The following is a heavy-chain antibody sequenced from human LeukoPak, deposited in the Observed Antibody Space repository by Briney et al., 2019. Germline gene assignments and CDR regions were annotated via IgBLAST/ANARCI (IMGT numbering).Heavy chain of an antibody. CDR1: GFTFSSYG. D-gene: IGHD6-13*01. Sequence: GGSLRLSCAAYGFTFSSYGMHLVRQAPGKGLEWVAVISYDGSNKYYADSVKGRFTISRDNSKNTLYLQMNSLRAEDTAVYYCAKDVAAAGNFQHWGQGTLVTVSS. V-gene: IGHV3-30*18. CDR2: ISYDGSNK. J-gene: IGHJ1*01. CDR3: AKDVAAAGNFQH.